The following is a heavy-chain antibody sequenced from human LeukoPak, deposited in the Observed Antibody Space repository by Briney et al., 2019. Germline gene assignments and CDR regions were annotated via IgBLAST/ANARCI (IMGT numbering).Heavy chain of an antibody. Sequence: GSLRLSCAASGFTFSTYEMNWVRQAPGKGLEWVSYISSSGYTIYYADSVKGRFTISRDNAKSSLFLQMNSLRAEDTAVYYCARGTADHDYYYYYMDVWGKGTTVTVSS. V-gene: IGHV3-48*03. D-gene: IGHD1-14*01. CDR3: ARGTADHDYYYYYMDV. CDR1: GFTFSTYE. CDR2: ISSSGYTI. J-gene: IGHJ6*03.